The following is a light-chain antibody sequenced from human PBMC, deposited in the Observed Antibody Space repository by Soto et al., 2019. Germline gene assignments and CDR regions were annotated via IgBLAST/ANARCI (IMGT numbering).Light chain of an antibody. CDR1: QSVSGSY. V-gene: IGKV3-20*01. CDR3: KKSSSSLIT. Sequence: EIVLTQSPGNLSLSPGERATLSCRASQSVSGSYLAWYQQKPGQAPRLLIYGPSSRATGIKDTFSGSGSGTDFTLKIRRLENEEFAVYDCKKSSSSLITVGTGQRLELK. CDR2: GPS. J-gene: IGKJ5*01.